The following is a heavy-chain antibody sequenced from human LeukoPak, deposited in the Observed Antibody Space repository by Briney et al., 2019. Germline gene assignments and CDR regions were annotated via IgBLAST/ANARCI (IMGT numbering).Heavy chain of an antibody. CDR2: ISGSGGGT. D-gene: IGHD1-26*01. CDR1: GFTFSSYA. Sequence: PGGSLRLSCTASGFTFSSYAMSWVRQAPGKGLEWVSPISGSGGGTYYTDSVKGRFTISRDNSKNTLYLQMNSLRAEYTAVYYCARSGNYYSFDYWGQGTLVTVSS. J-gene: IGHJ4*02. CDR3: ARSGNYYSFDY. V-gene: IGHV3-23*01.